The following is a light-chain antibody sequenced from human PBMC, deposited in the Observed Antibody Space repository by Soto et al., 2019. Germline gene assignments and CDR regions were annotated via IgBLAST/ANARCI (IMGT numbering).Light chain of an antibody. Sequence: EIVLTQSPATLSLSPGERATLSCRASQSVSSYLAWYQQRPGQAPRLLIYDASNRATGIPARFSASGSGTDFTLTISSLEPEDFEVYYCQQRSNWPGTFGGGTKVEIK. CDR2: DAS. CDR1: QSVSSY. V-gene: IGKV3-11*01. J-gene: IGKJ4*01. CDR3: QQRSNWPGT.